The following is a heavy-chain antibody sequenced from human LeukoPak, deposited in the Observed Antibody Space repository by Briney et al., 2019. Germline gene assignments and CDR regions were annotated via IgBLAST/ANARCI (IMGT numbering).Heavy chain of an antibody. J-gene: IGHJ5*02. D-gene: IGHD6-13*01. Sequence: PSETLSLTCVAYGGSFGANYWSRIRQPPGKGLEWIGEINHSGSTNYNPSLKSRVTISVVTSKSQFSLKVSSVTAADTAVYYCARGRSGYSSSRNLNWFDPWGQGTLVTVSS. CDR1: GGSFGANY. CDR3: ARGRSGYSSSRNLNWFDP. CDR2: INHSGST. V-gene: IGHV4-34*01.